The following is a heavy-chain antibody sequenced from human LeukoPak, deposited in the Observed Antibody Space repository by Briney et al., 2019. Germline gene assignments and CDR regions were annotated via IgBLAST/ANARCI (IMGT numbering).Heavy chain of an antibody. CDR3: ARDGRAAAGTDWFDP. J-gene: IGHJ5*02. Sequence: ASVKVSCKASGYTFTSYDINWVRQATGQGLEWMGWMNPKSGNTGYAQKFQGRVTMTRNTSISTAYTELSSLRSEDTAVYYCARDGRAAAGTDWFDPWGQGTLVTVSS. CDR2: MNPKSGNT. CDR1: GYTFTSYD. D-gene: IGHD6-13*01. V-gene: IGHV1-8*01.